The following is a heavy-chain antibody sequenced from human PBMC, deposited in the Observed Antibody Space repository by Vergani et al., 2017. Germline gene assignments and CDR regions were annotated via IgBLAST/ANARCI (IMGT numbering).Heavy chain of an antibody. D-gene: IGHD3-22*01. J-gene: IGHJ4*02. CDR3: AKETHYDSSGYYYAVIFFDY. CDR2: IYPGDSDT. V-gene: IGHV5-51*01. CDR1: GYSFTSYW. Sequence: EVQLVQSGAEVKKPGESLKISCKGSGYSFTSYWIGWVRQMPGKGLEWMGIIYPGDSDTRYSPSFQGQVTISADKSISTAYLQWSSLKASDTAMYYCAKETHYDSSGYYYAVIFFDYWGQGTLVTVSS.